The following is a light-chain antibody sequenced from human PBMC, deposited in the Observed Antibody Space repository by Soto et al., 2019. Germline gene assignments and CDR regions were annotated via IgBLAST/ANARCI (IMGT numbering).Light chain of an antibody. Sequence: IVMTQSPATLSVSPGERATLSCRASQSVSSNLAWYQKKPGQSPRLLLYGASTRAAGIPGRFSGSGSGTEFTLTISSLRSEDFAVYYCQHYNHWWTFGQGTKVEIK. CDR2: GAS. CDR3: QHYNHWWT. V-gene: IGKV3-15*01. CDR1: QSVSSN. J-gene: IGKJ1*01.